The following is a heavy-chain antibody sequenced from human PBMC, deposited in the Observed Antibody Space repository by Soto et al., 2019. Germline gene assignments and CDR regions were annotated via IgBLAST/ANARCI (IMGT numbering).Heavy chain of an antibody. J-gene: IGHJ4*03. CDR3: ARDTGLAPTVWGY. D-gene: IGHD7-27*01. CDR1: GDSIRGGGHY. V-gene: IGHV4-31*03. CDR2: VYHSGST. Sequence: QVQLQESGPGLVKPSQTLSLTCSVSGDSIRGGGHYWNWIRQFPGKGLEWIGYVYHSGSTHYNPSLRGRRPISIDTSKNQFSLRLISVTAADTALYYCARDTGLAPTVWGYWGHGTQVTVSS.